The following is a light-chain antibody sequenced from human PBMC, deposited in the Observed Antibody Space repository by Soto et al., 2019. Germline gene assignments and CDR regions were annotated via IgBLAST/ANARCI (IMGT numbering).Light chain of an antibody. V-gene: IGLV2-14*01. CDR1: NSDVGGYDY. Sequence: QSALTQPASVSGSPGQSITIACKGTNSDVGGYDYVAWYQHYPGKAPKLLIYQVNNRPSGVSSRCSGSKSGNTASLTFSGRQAEDEADYYCSSLTRSTTWVFGGGTKLTVL. CDR3: SSLTRSTTWV. J-gene: IGLJ3*02. CDR2: QVN.